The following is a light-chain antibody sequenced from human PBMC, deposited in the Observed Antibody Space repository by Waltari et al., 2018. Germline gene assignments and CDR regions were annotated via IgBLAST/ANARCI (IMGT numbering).Light chain of an antibody. V-gene: IGKV1-27*01. CDR2: AAS. J-gene: IGKJ2*01. Sequence: IQMTQSPSSLSASVGDRVIVTCRASQVINKELSWYQQKLGKAPTLLIYAASSLQPGVSSRFSGSGSGTDFTLTISRLQPEDVASYYCQQDYTTPYTFGQGTKVEIK. CDR3: QQDYTTPYT. CDR1: QVINKE.